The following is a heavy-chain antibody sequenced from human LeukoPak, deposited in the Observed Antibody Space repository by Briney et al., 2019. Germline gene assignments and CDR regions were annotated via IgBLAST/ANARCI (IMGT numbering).Heavy chain of an antibody. D-gene: IGHD4-17*01. CDR3: AKVGLRLGGDY. V-gene: IGHV3-23*01. CDR1: GFIFTNYD. J-gene: IGHJ4*02. CDR2: ISGSGDTT. Sequence: PGGSLRLSCAASGFIFTNYDMNWVRQAPGKGLEWVSGISGSGDTTDYADSVKGRFTISRDNSKNTLYLQMNSLRAEDTAVYYCAKVGLRLGGDYWGQGTLVTVSS.